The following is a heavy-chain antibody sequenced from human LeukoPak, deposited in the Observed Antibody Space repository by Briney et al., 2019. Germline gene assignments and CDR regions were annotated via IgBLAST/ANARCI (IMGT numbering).Heavy chain of an antibody. D-gene: IGHD4-17*01. CDR3: AKYYGDDPDYYYYMDV. J-gene: IGHJ6*03. CDR1: RFTFSSYG. Sequence: GGSLRLSCAASRFTFSSYGMHWVRQAPGKGLEWVAFIGYDGSNKYYGDSVKGRFTISRDNSKNTMYLQMNSLRAEDTAVYYCAKYYGDDPDYYYYMDVWGKGTTVTISS. CDR2: IGYDGSNK. V-gene: IGHV3-30*02.